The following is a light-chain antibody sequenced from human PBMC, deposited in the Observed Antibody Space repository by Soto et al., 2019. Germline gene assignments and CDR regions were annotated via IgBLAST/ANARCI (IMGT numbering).Light chain of an antibody. CDR3: SSYTSSSTYV. Sequence: QSALTQPASVSGSPGQSITISCTGTSSDVGGSNSVSWYQQHPGKAPKLMIYYVTNRLSGVSSRFSGSKSGNTASLTISGLQAEDEADYYCSSYTSSSTYVFGTGTKLTVL. CDR1: SSDVGGSNS. CDR2: YVT. V-gene: IGLV2-14*03. J-gene: IGLJ1*01.